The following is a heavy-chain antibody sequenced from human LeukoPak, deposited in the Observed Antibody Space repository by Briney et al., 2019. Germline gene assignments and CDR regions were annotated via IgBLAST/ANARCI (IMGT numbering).Heavy chain of an antibody. J-gene: IGHJ3*02. CDR3: AKDRGSLLWFGELLFHDAFDI. Sequence: GGSLRLSCSVSGFTFMNYAMNWVRQAPGKGLDWVSAISQVGDYIYYAESVKGRFTISRDNSKNKVYLQMNGLRAEDTAVYYCAKDRGSLLWFGELLFHDAFDIWGQGTMVTVSS. CDR1: GFTFMNYA. V-gene: IGHV3-23*01. D-gene: IGHD3-10*01. CDR2: ISQVGDYI.